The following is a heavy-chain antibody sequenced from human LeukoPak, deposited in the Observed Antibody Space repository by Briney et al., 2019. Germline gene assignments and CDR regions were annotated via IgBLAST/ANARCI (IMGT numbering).Heavy chain of an antibody. Sequence: GGSLRLSCAASGCTFSSYAMSWVRQAPGKGLEWVSTISGSGSGGSTYYADSVKGRFTISRDNSKDTLYLQMNSLRAEDTAVYYCAKLLAVTNSYYFNYWGQGTLVTVSS. CDR1: GCTFSSYA. J-gene: IGHJ4*02. V-gene: IGHV3-23*01. CDR2: ISGSGSGGST. CDR3: AKLLAVTNSYYFNY. D-gene: IGHD6-19*01.